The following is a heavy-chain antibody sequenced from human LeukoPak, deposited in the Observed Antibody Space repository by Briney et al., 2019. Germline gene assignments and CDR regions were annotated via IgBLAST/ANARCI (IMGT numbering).Heavy chain of an antibody. V-gene: IGHV3-30*02. CDR2: IRYDGGTK. Sequence: GGSLRLSCAASGFTFSSYGFHWVRQAPGKGLEWVAFIRYDGGTKFYADSVKGRFTISRDNSKNTLYLQMNSLRAEDTAVYYCAKERGAAAATVYFDYWGQGTQVTVSS. D-gene: IGHD6-13*01. J-gene: IGHJ4*02. CDR3: AKERGAAAATVYFDY. CDR1: GFTFSSYG.